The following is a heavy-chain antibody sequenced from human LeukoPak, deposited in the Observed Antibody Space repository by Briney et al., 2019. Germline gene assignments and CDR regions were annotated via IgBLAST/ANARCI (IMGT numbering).Heavy chain of an antibody. D-gene: IGHD1-1*01. CDR2: FDPEDGET. Sequence: ASVKVSCKVSGYTLTELSMHWVRQAPGKGLEWMGGFDPEDGETLYAQKFQGRVTMTGDTSTDTAYMELSSLRSEDTAVYYCATTSLYNWNDPPSGWFDPWGQGTLVTVSS. J-gene: IGHJ5*02. CDR1: GYTLTELS. V-gene: IGHV1-24*01. CDR3: ATTSLYNWNDPPSGWFDP.